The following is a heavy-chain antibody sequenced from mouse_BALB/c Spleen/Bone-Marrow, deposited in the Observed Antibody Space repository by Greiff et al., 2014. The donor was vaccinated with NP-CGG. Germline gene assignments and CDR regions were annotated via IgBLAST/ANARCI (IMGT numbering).Heavy chain of an antibody. CDR3: ARGLYGDSVY. CDR1: GYTFTSYW. V-gene: IGHV1-69*02. Sequence: VKLVESGADLVKPGASVKLSCKASGYTFTSYWMHWVKQRPGQGLEWIGEIDPSDSYTNYNQKFKGKATLTVDKSSSTAYMQPSSLTSEDSAVYYCARGLYGDSVYWGQGTTLTVSS. D-gene: IGHD2-13*01. J-gene: IGHJ2*01. CDR2: IDPSDSYT.